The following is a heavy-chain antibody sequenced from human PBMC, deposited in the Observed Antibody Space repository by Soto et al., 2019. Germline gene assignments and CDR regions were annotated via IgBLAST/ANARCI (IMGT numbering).Heavy chain of an antibody. CDR1: GYTFTSYY. CDR3: EREARYCSGGSCARGAFDI. J-gene: IGHJ3*02. CDR2: INPSGGST. Sequence: ASVKVSCKASGYTFTSYYMHWVRQAPGQGLEWMGIINPSGGSTSYAQKFQGRVTTTRDTSTSTVYMELSSLRSEDTAVYYCEREARYCSGGSCARGAFDIWGQGTMVTVSS. V-gene: IGHV1-46*01. D-gene: IGHD2-15*01.